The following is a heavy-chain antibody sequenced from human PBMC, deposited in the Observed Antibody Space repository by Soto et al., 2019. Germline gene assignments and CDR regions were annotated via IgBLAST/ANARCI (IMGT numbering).Heavy chain of an antibody. V-gene: IGHV3-74*01. CDR3: ARVRYCSGGSCLVYFQH. J-gene: IGHJ1*01. CDR1: GFTFSSYW. CDR2: INSDGSST. D-gene: IGHD2-15*01. Sequence: GGSLRLSCAASGFTFSSYWMHWVRQAPGKGLVWVSRINSDGSSTSYADSVKGRFTISRDNAKNTLYLQMNSLRAEDTAVYYCARVRYCSGGSCLVYFQHWGQGTLVTVSS.